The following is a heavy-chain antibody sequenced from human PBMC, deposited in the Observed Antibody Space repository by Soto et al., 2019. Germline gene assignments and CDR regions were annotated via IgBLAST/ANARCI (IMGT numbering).Heavy chain of an antibody. D-gene: IGHD2-2*01. Sequence: ASVKVSCKASGYTFTSYDINWVRQATGQGLEWMGWMNPNSGNTGYAQKFQGRVTMTRNTSISTAYMELSSLRSEDTAVYYCARGIVLVPAAQSTIDYWGQGTLVTVS. CDR1: GYTFTSYD. CDR3: ARGIVLVPAAQSTIDY. J-gene: IGHJ4*02. V-gene: IGHV1-8*01. CDR2: MNPNSGNT.